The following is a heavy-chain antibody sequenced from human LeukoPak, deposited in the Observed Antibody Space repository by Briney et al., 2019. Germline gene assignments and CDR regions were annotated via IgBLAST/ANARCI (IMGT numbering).Heavy chain of an antibody. J-gene: IGHJ5*02. CDR1: GGSISSYY. D-gene: IGHD3-10*01. CDR2: IYTSGST. V-gene: IGHV4-4*07. CDR3: ARDGEYGSGSYYNPVNWFDP. Sequence: SETLSLTCTVSGGSISSYYWSWIRQPAGKGLEWIGRIYTSGSTNYNPSLKSRVTMSVDTSKNQFSLKLSSVTAADTAVYYCARDGEYGSGSYYNPVNWFDPWGQGTLVTVSS.